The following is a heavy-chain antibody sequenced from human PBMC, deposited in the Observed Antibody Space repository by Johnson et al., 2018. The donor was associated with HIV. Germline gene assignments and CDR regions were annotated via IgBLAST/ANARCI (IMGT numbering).Heavy chain of an antibody. Sequence: VQLVESGGGVVQPGRSLRLSCAASGFTFSSYTIHWVRQAPGKGLEWVAVISYDGSNKYYADSVKGRFTISRDNSKNTLYLQMNSLRAEDTAVYYCARDFSVRAFDIWGQGTMVTVSS. V-gene: IGHV3-30*14. CDR3: ARDFSVRAFDI. J-gene: IGHJ3*02. CDR1: GFTFSSYT. D-gene: IGHD3-10*01. CDR2: ISYDGSNK.